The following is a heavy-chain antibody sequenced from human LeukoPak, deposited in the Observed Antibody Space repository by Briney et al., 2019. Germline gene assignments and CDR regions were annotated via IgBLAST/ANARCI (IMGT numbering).Heavy chain of an antibody. J-gene: IGHJ4*02. Sequence: ASVKVSCKASGYTFTSYYMHRVRQAPGQGLEWMGIINPSGGSTSYAQKFQGRVTMTRDMSTSTVYMELSSLRSEDTAVYYCARGEYYYDSSGYYFDYWGQGTLVTVSS. V-gene: IGHV1-46*01. CDR2: INPSGGST. D-gene: IGHD3-22*01. CDR1: GYTFTSYY. CDR3: ARGEYYYDSSGYYFDY.